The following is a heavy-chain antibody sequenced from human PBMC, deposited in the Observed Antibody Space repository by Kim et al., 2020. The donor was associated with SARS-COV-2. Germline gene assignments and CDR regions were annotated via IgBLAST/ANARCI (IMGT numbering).Heavy chain of an antibody. J-gene: IGHJ6*02. V-gene: IGHV1-18*01. CDR2: ISAYNGNT. CDR1: GYTFTSYG. Sequence: ASVKVSCKASGYTFTSYGISWVRQAPGQGLEWMGWISAYNGNTNYAQKLQGRVTMTTDTSTSTAYMELRSLRSDDTAVYYCARDQGYCSSTSCYPLYYYYGMDVWGQGTTVTVSS. D-gene: IGHD2-2*01. CDR3: ARDQGYCSSTSCYPLYYYYGMDV.